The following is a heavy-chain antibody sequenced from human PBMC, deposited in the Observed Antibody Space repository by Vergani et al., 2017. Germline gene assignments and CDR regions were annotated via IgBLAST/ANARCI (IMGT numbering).Heavy chain of an antibody. CDR1: GFLFSDYW. V-gene: IGHV3-7*01. CDR3: VRDVRVSRT. CDR2: IKQDGSEK. J-gene: IGHJ3*01. Sequence: EVQLVESGGGLVQPGGSLRLSCAASGFLFSDYWLNWVRQSPGGGLEWVANIKQDGSEKYYVDSVRGRFTISRDNAKNSLYLDMSSLRAEDTAVYYCVRDVRVSRTWGQGTLVAVSS.